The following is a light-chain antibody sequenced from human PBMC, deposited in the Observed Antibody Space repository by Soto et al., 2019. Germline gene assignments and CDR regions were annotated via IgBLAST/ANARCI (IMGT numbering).Light chain of an antibody. V-gene: IGLV2-14*01. CDR2: EVS. CDR3: CSYTSSSPNWV. CDR1: SSDVGDYND. J-gene: IGLJ3*02. Sequence: QSVLTQPASVSGSPGQSITISCTGTSSDVGDYNDVSWYQHHPGKAPKLMIFEVSNRPSGVSHRFSGSKSGNTASLTISGLRAEDEAAYYCCSYTSSSPNWVFGGGTKLTVL.